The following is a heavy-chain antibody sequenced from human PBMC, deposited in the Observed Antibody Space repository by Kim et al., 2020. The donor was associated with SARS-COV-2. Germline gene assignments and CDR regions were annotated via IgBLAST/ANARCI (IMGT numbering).Heavy chain of an antibody. D-gene: IGHD3-9*01. Sequence: SETLSLTCAVYGGSFSGYYWSWIRQPPGKGLEWIGEINHSGSTNSNPSLKSRVTISVDTSKNQFSLKLRSLTAADTAVYYCATERKDYDILTGYYILGVHVQHWGQGTLVTVSS. CDR3: ATERKDYDILTGYYILGVHVQH. CDR1: GGSFSGYY. V-gene: IGHV4-34*01. CDR2: INHSGST. J-gene: IGHJ1*01.